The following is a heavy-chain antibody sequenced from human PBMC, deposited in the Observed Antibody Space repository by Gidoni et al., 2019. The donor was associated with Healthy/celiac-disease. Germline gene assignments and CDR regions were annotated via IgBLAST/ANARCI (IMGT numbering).Heavy chain of an antibody. Sequence: QVQLVQSGAEVKKPGASVKASCKASGYTFTSYYMHWGRQAPGQGLEWMGIINPSGGSTSYAQKFQGRVTMARDTSTSTVYMGLGSLRSEDTAVYYCARGDGDTAMVNDAFDIWGQGTMVTVSS. CDR3: ARGDGDTAMVNDAFDI. J-gene: IGHJ3*02. D-gene: IGHD5-18*01. CDR2: INPSGGST. V-gene: IGHV1-46*03. CDR1: GYTFTSYY.